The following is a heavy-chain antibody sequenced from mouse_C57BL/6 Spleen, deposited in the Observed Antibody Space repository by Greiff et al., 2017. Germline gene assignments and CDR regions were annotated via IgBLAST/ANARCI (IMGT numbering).Heavy chain of an antibody. V-gene: IGHV1-82*01. CDR3: ARGYDGRAWFAY. CDR1: GYAFSSSW. Sequence: QVQLQQSGPELVKPGASVKISCKASGYAFSSSWMNWVKQRPGKGLEWIGRIYPGDGDTNYNGKFKGKATLTADKSSSTAYMQLSSLTSEDSAVYFCARGYDGRAWFAYWGQGTLVTVSA. CDR2: IYPGDGDT. J-gene: IGHJ3*01. D-gene: IGHD2-2*01.